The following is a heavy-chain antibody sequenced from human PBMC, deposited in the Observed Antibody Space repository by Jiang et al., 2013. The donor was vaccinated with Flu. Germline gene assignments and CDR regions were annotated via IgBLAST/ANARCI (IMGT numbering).Heavy chain of an antibody. D-gene: IGHD3-3*01. V-gene: IGHV1-3*01. Sequence: SGAEVKKPGASVKVSCKASGYTFTSYAMHWVRQAPGQRLEWMGWINAGNGNTKYSQKFQGRVTITRDTSASTAYMELSSLRSEDTAVYYCAGGLYDFWSGYLNWFDPWGQGTLVTVSS. CDR1: GYTFTSYA. CDR3: AGGLYDFWSGYLNWFDP. J-gene: IGHJ5*02. CDR2: INAGNGNT.